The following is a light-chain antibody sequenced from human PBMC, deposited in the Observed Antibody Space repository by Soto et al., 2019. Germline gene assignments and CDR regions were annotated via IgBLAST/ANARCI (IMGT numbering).Light chain of an antibody. J-gene: IGKJ4*01. CDR3: HQRRNLLT. CDR1: QSVSSSH. V-gene: IGKV3D-20*02. CDR2: GTS. Sequence: EIVLTQSSGILSLSPGERATLSCRASQSVSSSHLGWFQRKVGQPPRLLIFGTSTRATGIPDRFVGSGSGTDFTLTINSLEREDFAVYYCHQRRNLLTFGGGTKVDIK.